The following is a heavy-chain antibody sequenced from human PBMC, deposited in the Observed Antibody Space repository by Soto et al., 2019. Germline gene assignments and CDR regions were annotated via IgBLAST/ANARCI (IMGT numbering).Heavy chain of an antibody. CDR1: GFIFSNNV. Sequence: GGSLRLSCVGSGFIFSNNVVHWVRQTPGKGLEWVAFMSYDGSDTFYADSVKGRFTISRDNSKNTLFLHMSTLRAEDTAMYYCTIVRVADSALDHWGEGTMVTVSS. J-gene: IGHJ4*02. CDR2: MSYDGSDT. D-gene: IGHD3-10*02. CDR3: TIVRVADSALDH. V-gene: IGHV3-30*02.